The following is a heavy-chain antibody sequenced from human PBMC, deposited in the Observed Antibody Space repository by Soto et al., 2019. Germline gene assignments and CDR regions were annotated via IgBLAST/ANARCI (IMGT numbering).Heavy chain of an antibody. J-gene: IGHJ5*02. Sequence: SETLSLTCAVYGGSFSGYYWSWIRQPPGKGLEWIGEINHSGSTNYNPCLKSRVTITVDTSKNQFSLKLSSVTAADTAVYYCARGRGYGSGGGWFDPWGQGTLVTVSS. V-gene: IGHV4-34*01. D-gene: IGHD3-10*01. CDR3: ARGRGYGSGGGWFDP. CDR2: INHSGST. CDR1: GGSFSGYY.